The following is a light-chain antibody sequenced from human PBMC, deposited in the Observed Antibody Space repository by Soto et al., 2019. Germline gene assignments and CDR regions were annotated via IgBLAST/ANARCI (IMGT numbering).Light chain of an antibody. CDR1: QSISTY. V-gene: IGKV1-39*01. CDR2: ATS. J-gene: IGKJ1*01. CDR3: QQSYSTPPGT. Sequence: DIQMTQSPSSLSVSVGDRVTINCRASQSISTYLIWYQQKPGKAPKLLIYATSSLQSGVPSRFSGSGSGTDFTLTISSLQPEDFATYYCQQSYSTPPGTFGQGTKVEIK.